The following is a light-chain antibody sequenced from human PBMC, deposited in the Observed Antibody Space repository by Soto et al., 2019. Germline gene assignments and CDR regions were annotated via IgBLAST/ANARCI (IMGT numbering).Light chain of an antibody. V-gene: IGLV1-44*01. J-gene: IGLJ2*01. Sequence: QPVLTQPPAASGTPGQRVTISCSGSSSNIGSNTVNWYQQLPGTAPKLLIYSNNQRPSGVPDRFSGSKSGNSASLAISGLQSEDAADYYCAAWDDSPNGVVFGGGTKLTVL. CDR3: AAWDDSPNGVV. CDR2: SNN. CDR1: SSNIGSNT.